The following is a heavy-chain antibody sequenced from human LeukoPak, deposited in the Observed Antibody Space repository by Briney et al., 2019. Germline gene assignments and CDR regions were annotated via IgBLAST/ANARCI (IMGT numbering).Heavy chain of an antibody. CDR1: GGSISSYY. V-gene: IGHV4-4*07. J-gene: IGHJ6*03. CDR3: ARHNYDFWSGQGPYYMDV. Sequence: SETLSLTCTVSGGSISSYYWSWIRQPAGKGLEWIGRIYTSGSTNYNPSLKSRVTISVDTSKNQFSLKLSSVTAADTAVYYCARHNYDFWSGQGPYYMDVWGKGTTVTVSS. CDR2: IYTSGST. D-gene: IGHD3-3*01.